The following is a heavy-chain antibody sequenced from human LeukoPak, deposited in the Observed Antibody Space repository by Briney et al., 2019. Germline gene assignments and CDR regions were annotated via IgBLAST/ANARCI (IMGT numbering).Heavy chain of an antibody. D-gene: IGHD2-2*01. Sequence: ASVKVSCKASGYTFTGYYMHWVRQAPGQGLEWMGWINPNSGGTNYAQKFQGRVTMTRDTSISTAYMELSRPRSDDTAVYYCARDGMSIVVVPAAIAYWGQGTLVTVSS. CDR1: GYTFTGYY. V-gene: IGHV1-2*02. CDR2: INPNSGGT. J-gene: IGHJ4*02. CDR3: ARDGMSIVVVPAAIAY.